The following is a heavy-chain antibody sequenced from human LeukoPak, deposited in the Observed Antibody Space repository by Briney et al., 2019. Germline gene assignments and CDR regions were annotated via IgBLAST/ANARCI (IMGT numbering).Heavy chain of an antibody. J-gene: IGHJ4*02. CDR1: GGSISSGGYY. D-gene: IGHD6-13*01. V-gene: IGHV4-30-2*01. CDR3: ASSIDGVAAAGSFDY. Sequence: PSQTLSLTCTVSGGSISSGGYYWSWIRQPPGKGLEWIGYIYHSGSTYYNPSLKSRVTISVDRSKNQFSLKLSSVTAADTAVYYCASSIDGVAAAGSFDYWGQGTLVTVSS. CDR2: IYHSGST.